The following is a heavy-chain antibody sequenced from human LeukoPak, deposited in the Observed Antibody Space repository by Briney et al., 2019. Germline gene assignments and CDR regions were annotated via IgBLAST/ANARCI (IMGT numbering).Heavy chain of an antibody. V-gene: IGHV1-2*02. J-gene: IGHJ5*02. Sequence: ASVKVSCKASGYTFTGYYMHWVRQAPGQGLEWMGWINPNSGGTNYAQKFQGRVTMTRDTSISTAYMELSRLRSDDTAVYYCARVGELYSFSDWFDPWGQGTLVTVSS. CDR2: INPNSGGT. D-gene: IGHD3-16*01. CDR3: ARVGELYSFSDWFDP. CDR1: GYTFTGYY.